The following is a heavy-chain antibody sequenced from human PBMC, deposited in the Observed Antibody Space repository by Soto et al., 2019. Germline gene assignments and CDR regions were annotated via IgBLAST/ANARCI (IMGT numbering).Heavy chain of an antibody. D-gene: IGHD6-13*01. V-gene: IGHV3-21*01. CDR2: ISSNSAYI. CDR3: TTDASRDSSARGSFDP. Sequence: GGSLRLSCAASGFTFRSFTMDWVRQAPGKGLEWVSTISSNSAYIYYTDALRGRFTISRDNAKNSLHLQMNSLRAEDTAVYYCTTDASRDSSARGSFDPWGPGTLVTVSS. CDR1: GFTFRSFT. J-gene: IGHJ5*02.